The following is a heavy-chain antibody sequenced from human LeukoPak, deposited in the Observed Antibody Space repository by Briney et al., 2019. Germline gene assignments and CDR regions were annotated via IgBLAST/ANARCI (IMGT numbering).Heavy chain of an antibody. V-gene: IGHV3-23*01. D-gene: IGHD3-10*01. CDR3: ARYLRVRGVPDYMDV. CDR2: ISGSGGST. CDR1: GFTFSSYA. Sequence: GGSLRLACAASGFTFSSYAMSWVRQAPGKGLEWVSAISGSGGSTYSADTVKGRFTISRDNAKNMLYLQMNSLRADDTAVYYCARYLRVRGVPDYMDVWGKGTTVIISS. J-gene: IGHJ6*03.